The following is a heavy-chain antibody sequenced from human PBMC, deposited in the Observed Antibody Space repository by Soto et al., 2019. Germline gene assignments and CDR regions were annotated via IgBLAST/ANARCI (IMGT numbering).Heavy chain of an antibody. CDR2: IYYSGST. CDR3: ARVAVAATSGMDV. D-gene: IGHD2-15*01. V-gene: IGHV4-28*01. J-gene: IGHJ6*02. CDR1: GYSISSSNW. Sequence: SETLSLTCAVSGYSISSSNWWGWIRQPPGKGLEWIGYIYYSGSTYYNPSLKSRVTMSVDTSKNQFSLKLSSVTAVDTAAHYCARVAVAATSGMDVWGQGTTVTVSS.